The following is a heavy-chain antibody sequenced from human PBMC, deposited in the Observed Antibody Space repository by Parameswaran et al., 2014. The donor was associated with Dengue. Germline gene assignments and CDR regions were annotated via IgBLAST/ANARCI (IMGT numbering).Heavy chain of an antibody. Sequence: WIRQPPGKGLVWVSGINLDGSTADYADAVKGRFTISRDNARNTLYLQMSSLRSEDTAVYYCTRLDYWGYYGMDVWGQGTTVTVSS. D-gene: IGHD3-16*01. J-gene: IGHJ6*02. CDR3: TRLDYWGYYGMDV. V-gene: IGHV3-74*01. CDR2: INLDGSTA.